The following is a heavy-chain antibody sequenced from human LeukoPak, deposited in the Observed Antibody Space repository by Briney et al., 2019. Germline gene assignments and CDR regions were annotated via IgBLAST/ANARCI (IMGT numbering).Heavy chain of an antibody. J-gene: IGHJ4*02. Sequence: SETLSLTCAVSGGSFSGGDYYWSWIRQPPGMGLEWIGYIYYSGRTYYNRSLKSRLTISVDTSKKQFSLKLSSVTAADTAVYYCASVILPENYFDNWGQGTLVTVSS. CDR3: ASVILPENYFDN. CDR1: GGSFSGGDYY. V-gene: IGHV4-30-4*01. CDR2: IYYSGRT. D-gene: IGHD2/OR15-2a*01.